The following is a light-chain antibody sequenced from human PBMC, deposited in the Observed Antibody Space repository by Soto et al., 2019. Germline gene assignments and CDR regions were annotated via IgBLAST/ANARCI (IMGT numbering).Light chain of an antibody. CDR1: SGSVSTSYH. Sequence: QAVVTQEPSFSVSPGGTVTLTCGLSSGSVSTSYHPSWYQQTPGQAPRTLIYSTNTSSFGVPDRFSGSILGNKAALTITGGQVNEELNYYCLLYMGMGIGVFGGGTKLTVL. V-gene: IGLV8-61*01. J-gene: IGLJ3*02. CDR3: LLYMGMGIGV. CDR2: STN.